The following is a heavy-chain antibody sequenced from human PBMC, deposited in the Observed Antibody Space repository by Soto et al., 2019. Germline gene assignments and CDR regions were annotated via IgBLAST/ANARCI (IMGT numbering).Heavy chain of an antibody. Sequence: DVQLLESGGGLVQPGGSLRLSCVVSAFTVPNYGMVWVRQAPGKGLEWVSTISDAGAKYYVDSVSGRFTISRDNPRATLHRQMNSLRAEDTPVYYCAKEIRGYENWGQGILVTVSS. V-gene: IGHV3-23*01. CDR2: ISDAGAK. D-gene: IGHD5-12*01. CDR3: AKEIRGYEN. J-gene: IGHJ4*02. CDR1: AFTVPNYG.